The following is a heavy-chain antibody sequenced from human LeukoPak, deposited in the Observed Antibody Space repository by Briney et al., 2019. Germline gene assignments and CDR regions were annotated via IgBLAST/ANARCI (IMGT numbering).Heavy chain of an antibody. V-gene: IGHV1-46*01. CDR1: GYTFTNYF. J-gene: IGHJ4*02. CDR3: ARVGPGIAAEA. D-gene: IGHD6-13*01. Sequence: ASVKVSXKASGYTFTNYFIHWVRQAPGQGLEWIGIINPRDRSTDYPQKFQGGVAMTRDTSTTTVHMVLSSLRSEDTAMYYCARVGPGIAAEAWGQGTLVTVSS. CDR2: INPRDRST.